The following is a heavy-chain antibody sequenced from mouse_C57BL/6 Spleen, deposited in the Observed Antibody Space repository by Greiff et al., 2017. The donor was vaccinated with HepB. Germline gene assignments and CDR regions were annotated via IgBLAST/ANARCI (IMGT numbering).Heavy chain of an antibody. V-gene: IGHV1-18*01. J-gene: IGHJ3*01. CDR3: ARRYDSFAY. CDR2: INPNNGGT. CDR1: GYTFTDYN. D-gene: IGHD2-3*01. Sequence: EVQLQQSGPELVKPGASVKIPCKATGYTFTDYNMDWVKQSHGKSLEWIGDINPNNGGTIYNQKFKGKATLTVAKSSRTAYRELRSLTSEDTAVYYCARRYDSFAYWGQGTLVTVSA.